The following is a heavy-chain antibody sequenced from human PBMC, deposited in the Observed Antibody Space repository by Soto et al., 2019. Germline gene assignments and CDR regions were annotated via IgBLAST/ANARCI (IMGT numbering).Heavy chain of an antibody. CDR3: ARRRSSWYDY. J-gene: IGHJ4*02. Sequence: EVQLGQSGAEVKKPGESLRISCKGSGYSFTSYWICWVRQMPGKGLECMGRIDPSDSYTNYSPSFQGHVTISPDKSISPAYLQWSSLKASDTAMYYCARRRSSWYDYWGQGTLVTVSS. V-gene: IGHV5-10-1*03. CDR2: IDPSDSYT. D-gene: IGHD6-13*01. CDR1: GYSFTSYW.